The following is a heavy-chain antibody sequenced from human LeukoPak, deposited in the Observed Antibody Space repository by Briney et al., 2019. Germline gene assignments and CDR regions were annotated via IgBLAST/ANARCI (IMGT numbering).Heavy chain of an antibody. CDR1: GFTFSSYW. CDR3: ARGGGLDV. V-gene: IGHV3-7*03. CDR2: INHNGNVN. Sequence: GGSLRLSCAASGFTFSSYWMNWARQAPGKGLEWVASINHNGNVNYYVDSVKGRFAISRDNAKNSLYLQMSNLSAEDTAVYFCARGGGLDVWGQGATVTVSS. D-gene: IGHD3-16*01. J-gene: IGHJ6*02.